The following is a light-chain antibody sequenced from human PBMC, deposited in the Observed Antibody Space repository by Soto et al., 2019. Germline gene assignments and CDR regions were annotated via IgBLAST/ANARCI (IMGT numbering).Light chain of an antibody. CDR1: QSISSR. V-gene: IGKV1-5*01. CDR2: DAS. CDR3: QQYNNWPT. Sequence: DIQMTQSPSTLSASVGDRVTITFRASQSISSRLAWYQQKPGKAPKLLIYDASTLESGVPSRFSGTGSGTEFTLTISSLQSEDFAVYYCQQYNNWPTFGQGTKVDI. J-gene: IGKJ1*01.